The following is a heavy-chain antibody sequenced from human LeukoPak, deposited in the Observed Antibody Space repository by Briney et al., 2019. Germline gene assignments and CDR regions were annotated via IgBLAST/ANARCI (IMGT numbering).Heavy chain of an antibody. V-gene: IGHV3-21*01. D-gene: IGHD3-22*01. CDR2: ISGSSIYI. CDR3: ARALYDSSGYYFDY. CDR1: GFTFSAYS. Sequence: PGGSLRLSCATSGFTFSAYSMNWVRQAPGKGLEWVSSISGSSIYINYADSVKGRFTISCDNAKNSLYLQMNSLRAEDTAVYYCARALYDSSGYYFDYWGQGTLVTVSS. J-gene: IGHJ4*02.